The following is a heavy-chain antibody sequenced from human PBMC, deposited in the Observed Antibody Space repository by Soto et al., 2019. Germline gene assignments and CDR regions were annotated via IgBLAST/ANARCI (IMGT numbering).Heavy chain of an antibody. J-gene: IGHJ4*02. CDR2: LFTVADIA. V-gene: IGHV1-69*02. CDR1: GGTFSTHT. CDR3: ATAALSGGLCSRDFDS. Sequence: QVHLAHSGAEVRKPGSSVTVYCESSGGTFSTHTVNWVRQAPGQGLEWMGRLFTVADIATYAQTVQGRATMTVGESSTAAYMARSALSAGATPADYCATAALSGGLCSRDFDSWGQGALVIVSS. D-gene: IGHD2-15*01.